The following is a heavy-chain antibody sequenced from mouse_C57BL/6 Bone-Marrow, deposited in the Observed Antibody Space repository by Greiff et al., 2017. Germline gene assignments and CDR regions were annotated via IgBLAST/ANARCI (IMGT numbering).Heavy chain of an antibody. CDR3: ARGGFRPRLRRGAGFAY. V-gene: IGHV1-58*01. CDR1: GYTFTSYG. CDR2: IYIGNGYT. Sequence: VQLKESGAELVRPGSSVKMSCKTSGYTFTSYGINWVKQRPGQGLEWIGYIYIGNGYTEYNEKFKGKATLTSDTSSSTAYMQLSSLTSEDSAIYFCARGGFRPRLRRGAGFAYWGQGTLVTVSA. D-gene: IGHD2-4*01. J-gene: IGHJ3*01.